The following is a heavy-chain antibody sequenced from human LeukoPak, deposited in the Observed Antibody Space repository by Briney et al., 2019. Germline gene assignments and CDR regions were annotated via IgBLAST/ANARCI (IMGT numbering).Heavy chain of an antibody. D-gene: IGHD3-9*01. CDR2: ISAYNGNT. V-gene: IGHV1-18*01. CDR1: GYTFTSYG. Sequence: GASVKVSCKASGYTFTSYGISWVRQAPGQGLEWMGWISAYNGNTNYAQKLQGRVTITTDTSTSTAYMELRSLRSDDTAVYYCARDGDYDILTGRASNYYMDVWGKGTTVTVSS. CDR3: ARDGDYDILTGRASNYYMDV. J-gene: IGHJ6*03.